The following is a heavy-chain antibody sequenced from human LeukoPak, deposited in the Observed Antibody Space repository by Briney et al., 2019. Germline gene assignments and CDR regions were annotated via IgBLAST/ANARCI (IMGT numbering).Heavy chain of an antibody. CDR2: IYYSGST. CDR3: ARWSFDSSGYYIDY. D-gene: IGHD3-22*01. Sequence: SETLSLTCTVSGGSISSGDYYWSWIRQPPGTGLEWIGYIYYSGSTYYNPSLKSRVTISVDTSKNQFSLQLTSVTAADTAVYYCARWSFDSSGYYIDYWGQGTLVTVSS. CDR1: GGSISSGDYY. V-gene: IGHV4-30-4*01. J-gene: IGHJ4*02.